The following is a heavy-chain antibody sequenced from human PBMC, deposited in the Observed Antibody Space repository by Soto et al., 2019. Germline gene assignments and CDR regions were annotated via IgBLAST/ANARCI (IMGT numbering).Heavy chain of an antibody. CDR3: TTGRYGDYDAFDI. V-gene: IGHV3-15*01. CDR2: IKSKTDGGTT. CDR1: GFTFSNAW. Sequence: GGSLRLSCAASGFTFSNAWMSWVRQAPGKGLEWVGRIKSKTDGGTTDYAAPVKGRFTISRDDSKNTLYLQMNSLKTEDTAVYYCTTGRYGDYDAFDIWGQGTMVTVSS. D-gene: IGHD4-17*01. J-gene: IGHJ3*02.